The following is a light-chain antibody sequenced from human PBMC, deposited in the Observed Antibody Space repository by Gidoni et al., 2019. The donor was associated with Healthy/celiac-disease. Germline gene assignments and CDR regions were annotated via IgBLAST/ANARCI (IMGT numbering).Light chain of an antibody. J-gene: IGKJ3*01. Sequence: IVLTQSPGTLSLSPGDRATLSCRASQSVRSSYLAWYQQKPGQAPRLLIYGASSRATGIPDRFSGSGSGTDFTLTISRLEPEDFAVYYCQQYGSSPLFTFGPGTKVDIK. V-gene: IGKV3-20*01. CDR2: GAS. CDR3: QQYGSSPLFT. CDR1: QSVRSSY.